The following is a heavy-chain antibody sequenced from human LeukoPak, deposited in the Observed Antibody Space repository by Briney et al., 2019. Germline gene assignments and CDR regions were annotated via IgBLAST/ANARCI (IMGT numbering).Heavy chain of an antibody. CDR3: AREGNSPFDY. CDR1: GFTVSSDY. D-gene: IGHD5-18*01. Sequence: GGPLRLSCAASGFTVSSDYMSWVRQAPGKGLEWVSVIYSGGSTYYADSVKGRFTISRDNSKNTLCLQMNSLRAEDTAVYYCAREGNSPFDYWGQGTLVTVSS. J-gene: IGHJ4*02. V-gene: IGHV3-66*01. CDR2: IYSGGST.